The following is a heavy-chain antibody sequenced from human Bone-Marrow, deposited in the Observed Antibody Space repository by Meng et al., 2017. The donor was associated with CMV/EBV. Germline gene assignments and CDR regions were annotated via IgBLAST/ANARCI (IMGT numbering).Heavy chain of an antibody. CDR3: ACYSSSGYYFDY. J-gene: IGHJ4*01. Sequence: GGSLRLSCATSGFPFNGYVMHWVRQAPGKGLEWVAFISYDGLSRNYVDSVRGRFVISRDNSKNTLYLQMNSLRDEDTAVYYFACYSSSGYYFDYWGHLTLVTVSS. CDR2: ISYDGLSR. D-gene: IGHD6-25*01. V-gene: IGHV3-30*02. CDR1: GFPFNGYV.